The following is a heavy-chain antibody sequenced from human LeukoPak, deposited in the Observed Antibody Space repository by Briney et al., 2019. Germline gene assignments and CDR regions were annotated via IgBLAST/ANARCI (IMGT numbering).Heavy chain of an antibody. CDR2: VSPGQSDT. CDR3: ARTDDSSGPDY. CDR1: GFSFTDYW. V-gene: IGHV5-51*01. Sequence: GESLKISCQTSGFSFTDYWIGWVRQVPGRGLEWMGIVSPGQSDTRYSPSFQGQVTISADESITTIYLQWSSLKASDTAIYYCARTDDSSGPDYWGQGTLVTVSS. D-gene: IGHD3-22*01. J-gene: IGHJ4*02.